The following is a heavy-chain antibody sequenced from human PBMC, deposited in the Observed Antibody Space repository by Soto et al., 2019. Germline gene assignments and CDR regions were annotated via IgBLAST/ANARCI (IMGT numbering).Heavy chain of an antibody. J-gene: IGHJ6*02. CDR1: GYTFTSYG. CDR2: ISAYNGNT. V-gene: IGHV1-18*01. Sequence: ASVKVSCKASGYTFTSYGISWVRQAPGQGLEWMGWISAYNGNTNYAQKLQGRVTMTTDTSTSTAYMELRSLRSDDTAVYYCAREGLYYDILTGYYGYYYGMDVSGQGTTVTVSS. CDR3: AREGLYYDILTGYYGYYYGMDV. D-gene: IGHD3-9*01.